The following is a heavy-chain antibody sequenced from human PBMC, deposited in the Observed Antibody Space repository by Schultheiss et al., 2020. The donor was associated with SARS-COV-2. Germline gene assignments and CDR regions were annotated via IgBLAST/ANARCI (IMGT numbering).Heavy chain of an antibody. D-gene: IGHD3-3*01. Sequence: GGSLRLSCAASGFTFSSYGMHWVRQAPGKGLEWVAVISGSGGSTYYADSVKGRFTISRDNSKNTLYLQMNSLRAEDTAVYYCARVVPDYDFWSGYGAFDIWGQGTMVTVSS. V-gene: IGHV3-23*01. CDR2: ISGSGGST. CDR1: GFTFSSYG. CDR3: ARVVPDYDFWSGYGAFDI. J-gene: IGHJ3*02.